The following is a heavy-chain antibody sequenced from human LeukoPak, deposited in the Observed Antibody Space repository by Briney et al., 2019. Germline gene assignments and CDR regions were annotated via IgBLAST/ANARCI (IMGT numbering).Heavy chain of an antibody. D-gene: IGHD4-17*01. CDR1: GFTFSTYA. V-gene: IGHV3-23*01. Sequence: GGSLRLSCAASGFTFSTYALSWVRQAPGKGLEWVSSIRGSDGSTYYADSVKGRFAISRDNSKNTLYLQMNSLRAEDTAVYYCAKDVYGDYGGLDYWGQGTLVTVSA. CDR3: AKDVYGDYGGLDY. J-gene: IGHJ4*02. CDR2: IRGSDGST.